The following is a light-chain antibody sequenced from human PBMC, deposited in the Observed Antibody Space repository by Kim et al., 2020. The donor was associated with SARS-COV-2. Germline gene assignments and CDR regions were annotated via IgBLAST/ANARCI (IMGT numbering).Light chain of an antibody. CDR3: QSNDNSLRRWL. J-gene: IGLJ3*02. V-gene: IGLV1-40*01. CDR2: GNS. CDR1: RASSGAGYD. Sequence: QRVTSACSAGRASSGAGYDILWYQQMPGPAPKLLFYGNSHRPSGLPSRFAGSKSGTSDSLAITGLQAEDEADYYCQSNDNSLRRWLFGGGTKVTVL.